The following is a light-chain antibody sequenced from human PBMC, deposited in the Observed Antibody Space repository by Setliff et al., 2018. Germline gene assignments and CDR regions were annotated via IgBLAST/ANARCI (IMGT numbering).Light chain of an antibody. CDR1: SRDVGGYNF. Sequence: QSALTQPPSASGSPGQSVTISCTGTSRDVGGYNFVSWYQQHPGKVPKLIISEVTERPSGVPDRFSGSKSGNTASLTVSGLQAEDEADYYCSSYAGSDNYVFGTGTKV. CDR3: SSYAGSDNYV. J-gene: IGLJ1*01. V-gene: IGLV2-8*01. CDR2: EVT.